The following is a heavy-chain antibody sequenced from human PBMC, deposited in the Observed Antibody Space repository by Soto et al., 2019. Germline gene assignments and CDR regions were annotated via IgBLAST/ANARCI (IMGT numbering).Heavy chain of an antibody. V-gene: IGHV3-30*19. CDR3: ARVPSSWPNWFDP. CDR1: GFSLSTSG. CDR2: ISYDGSNK. Sequence: PGGSLRLSCAASGFSLSTSGMHWLRRAPGKGLEWVAVISYDGSNKYYADSVKGRFTISRDNSKNTLYLQMNSLRAEDTAVYYCARVPSSWPNWFDPWGQGTLVTVSS. J-gene: IGHJ5*02. D-gene: IGHD6-13*01.